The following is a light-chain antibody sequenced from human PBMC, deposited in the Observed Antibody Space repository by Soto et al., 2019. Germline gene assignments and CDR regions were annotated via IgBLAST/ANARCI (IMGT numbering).Light chain of an antibody. CDR2: DAS. V-gene: IGKV3-20*01. CDR1: QTVRNNY. J-gene: IGKJ1*01. Sequence: EFVFTQSPCTLSLSPGERATLSCRASQTVRNNYLAWYQQKPGQAPRLLIYDASSRATGIPDRFSGSASGTEFTLTISSLQSGDFTVYYCQQYNKWPLTFGQGTKVDNK. CDR3: QQYNKWPLT.